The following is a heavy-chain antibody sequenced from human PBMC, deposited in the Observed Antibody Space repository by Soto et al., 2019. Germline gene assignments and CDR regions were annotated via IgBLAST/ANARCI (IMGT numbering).Heavy chain of an antibody. CDR1: GFTFSSYG. V-gene: IGHV3-30*03. Sequence: QVQLVESGGGVVQPGRSLRLSCAASGFTFSSYGMHWVRQAPGKGLEWVAVISYDGSNNYYGDSVKGRFTISRDDCKKTLYLQMNSLRPEDTAVYHCARDGQWELLSWYFDYWGQGTLVTVSS. CDR3: ARDGQWELLSWYFDY. D-gene: IGHD1-26*01. CDR2: ISYDGSNN. J-gene: IGHJ4*02.